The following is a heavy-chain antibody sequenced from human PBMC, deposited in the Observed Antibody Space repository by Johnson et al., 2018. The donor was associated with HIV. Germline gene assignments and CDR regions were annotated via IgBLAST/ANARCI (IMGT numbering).Heavy chain of an antibody. CDR2: ISASGRDI. Sequence: VQLVESGGGLVQPGGSLRLSCVASELTSSTYAISWVRQAPGQGLEWVSAISASGRDIYYAHSVKGRFTISRDNSKKTLYLQMNSLRPEDTAVYYCAREVYAHDAFDSWGKGTMVTVSS. V-gene: IGHV3-23*04. D-gene: IGHD1-26*01. CDR3: AREVYAHDAFDS. J-gene: IGHJ3*02. CDR1: ELTSSTYA.